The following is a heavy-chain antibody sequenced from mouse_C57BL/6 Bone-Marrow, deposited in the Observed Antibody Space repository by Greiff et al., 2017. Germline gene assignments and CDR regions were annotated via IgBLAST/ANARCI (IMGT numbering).Heavy chain of an antibody. Sequence: QVQLKPPVAALAKPGASVQLSSKASGYNFTSSWMHWVKQRPGQGLEWIGMIHPNSGSTNYNEKFKSKATLTVDKSSSTAYMQLSSLTSEDSAVYYCARTRGFAYWGQGTLVTVSA. V-gene: IGHV1-64*01. CDR2: IHPNSGST. CDR1: GYNFTSSW. CDR3: ARTRGFAY. J-gene: IGHJ3*01.